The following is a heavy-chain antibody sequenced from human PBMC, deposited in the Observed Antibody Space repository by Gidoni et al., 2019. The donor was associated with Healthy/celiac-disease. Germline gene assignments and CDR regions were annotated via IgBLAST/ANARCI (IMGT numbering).Heavy chain of an antibody. J-gene: IGHJ4*02. D-gene: IGHD3-10*01. CDR2: ISYDGSNK. V-gene: IGHV3-30*18. Sequence: QVHLVESGGGVVPPGRSLRLSCAASGFTFISSGMHWVRQAPGKGLGWVAVISYDGSNKNYADSVKGRFTISRDNSKNTLYLQMNSLRAEDTAVYYCAKDSGRFGEFRGGYFDYWGQGTLVTVSS. CDR1: GFTFISSG. CDR3: AKDSGRFGEFRGGYFDY.